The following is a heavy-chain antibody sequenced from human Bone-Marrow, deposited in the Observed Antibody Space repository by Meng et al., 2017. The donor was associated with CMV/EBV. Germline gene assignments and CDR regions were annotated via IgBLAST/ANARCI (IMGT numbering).Heavy chain of an antibody. CDR2: INHSGST. J-gene: IGHJ3*02. CDR3: ARDQVGGFDI. V-gene: IGHV4-34*01. Sequence: SLTSAVYGWSFSGYYWSWIRQPPGKGLEWIGEINHSGSTNYNPSLKSRVTISVDTSKNQFSLKLSSVTAADTAVYYCARDQVGGFDIWGQGTMVTVSS. D-gene: IGHD4-23*01. CDR1: GWSFSGYY.